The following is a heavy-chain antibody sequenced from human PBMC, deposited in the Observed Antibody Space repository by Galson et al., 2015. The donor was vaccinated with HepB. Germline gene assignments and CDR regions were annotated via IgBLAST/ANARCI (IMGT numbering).Heavy chain of an antibody. D-gene: IGHD2-2*02. CDR3: ARAIEGSTGYCSSTSCYTDGMDV. J-gene: IGHJ6*02. V-gene: IGHV4-34*01. Sequence: SETLSLTCAVYGGSFSGYYWSWIRQPPGKGLEWIGEINHSGSTNYNPSLKSRVTISVDTSKNQFSLKLSSVTAADTAVYYCARAIEGSTGYCSSTSCYTDGMDVWGQGTTVTVSS. CDR2: INHSGST. CDR1: GGSFSGYY.